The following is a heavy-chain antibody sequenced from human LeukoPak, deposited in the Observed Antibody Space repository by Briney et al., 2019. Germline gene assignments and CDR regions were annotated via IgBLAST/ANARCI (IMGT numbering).Heavy chain of an antibody. CDR1: GFTFDDYA. V-gene: IGHV3-43D*04. J-gene: IGHJ4*02. D-gene: IGHD1-26*01. Sequence: GGSLRLSCAASGFTFDDYAMHWVRQAPGKGLEWVSLISWDGGSTYYADSVKGRFTISRDNSKNSLYLQMNSLRAEDTALYYCAKDMGLWEGCVDHWGQGALVTVSS. CDR2: ISWDGGST. CDR3: AKDMGLWEGCVDH.